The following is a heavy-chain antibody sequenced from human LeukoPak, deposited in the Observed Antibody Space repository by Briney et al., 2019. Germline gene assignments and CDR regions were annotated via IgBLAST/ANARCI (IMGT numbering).Heavy chain of an antibody. CDR1: GFTFSSYA. CDR3: AKTYYYDSSGYYSTLHDAFDI. D-gene: IGHD3-22*01. V-gene: IGHV3-23*01. Sequence: GGSLRLSCAASGFTFSSYAMSWVRQAPGKGLEWVSAISGSGGSTYYAVSVKGRFTISRDNSKNTLYLQMNSLRAEDTAVYYCAKTYYYDSSGYYSTLHDAFDIWGQGTMVTVSS. CDR2: ISGSGGST. J-gene: IGHJ3*02.